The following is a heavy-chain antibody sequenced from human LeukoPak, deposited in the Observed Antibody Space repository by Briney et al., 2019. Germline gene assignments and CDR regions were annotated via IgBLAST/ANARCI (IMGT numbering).Heavy chain of an antibody. Sequence: ASVKVSCKASGGTFSSYAISWVRQAPGQGLEWMGGIIPIFGTANYAQKFQGRVTITADESTSTAYMELRSLRSDDTAVYYCARMSSGWPVDYWGQGTLVTVSS. D-gene: IGHD6-19*01. CDR2: IIPIFGTA. J-gene: IGHJ4*02. CDR1: GGTFSSYA. V-gene: IGHV1-69*13. CDR3: ARMSSGWPVDY.